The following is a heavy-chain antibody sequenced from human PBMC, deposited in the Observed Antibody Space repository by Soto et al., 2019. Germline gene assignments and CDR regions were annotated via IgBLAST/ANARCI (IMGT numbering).Heavy chain of an antibody. D-gene: IGHD2-21*02. CDR3: ARGVTFSAVDN. CDR2: IYYSGST. J-gene: IGHJ4*02. V-gene: IGHV4-59*01. CDR1: GVSISSYY. Sequence: PSETLSLTCTVSGVSISSYYWSWIRQPPGKGLEWIGYIYYSGSTNYNPSLKSRVTISVDTSKNQFSLKLSSVTAADTAVYYCARGVTFSAVDNWGQGVPVTVSS.